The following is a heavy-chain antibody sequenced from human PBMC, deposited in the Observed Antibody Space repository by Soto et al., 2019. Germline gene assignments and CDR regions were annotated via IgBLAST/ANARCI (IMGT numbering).Heavy chain of an antibody. V-gene: IGHV4-31*03. CDR2: IYYSGST. CDR1: GGSISSGGHY. Sequence: QVQLQESGPGLVKPSQTLSLTCTVSGGSISSGGHYWTWIRQHPGKDLEWIGYIYYSGSTYYNPSLKSRVTISVDTSKNQFSLEVNSVTAADTAVYYCARDQHGTSGPFGGYFDYWGQGTLVTVSS. D-gene: IGHD3-22*01. CDR3: ARDQHGTSGPFGGYFDY. J-gene: IGHJ4*02.